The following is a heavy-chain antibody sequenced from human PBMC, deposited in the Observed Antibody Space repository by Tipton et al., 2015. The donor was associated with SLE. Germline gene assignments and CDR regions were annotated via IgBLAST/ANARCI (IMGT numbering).Heavy chain of an antibody. D-gene: IGHD3-22*01. CDR2: MHNSGDS. V-gene: IGHV4-4*09. CDR3: ARGTNYDSSGYYSY. Sequence: TLSLTCSVSGVSIRTHYWSWIRQPPGKGLEWIGQMHNSGDSTYNPSLKSRVTISVDTSKNQFSLKLSSVTAADTALYYCARGTNYDSSGYYSYWGQGTLVTVSS. CDR1: GVSIRTHY. J-gene: IGHJ4*02.